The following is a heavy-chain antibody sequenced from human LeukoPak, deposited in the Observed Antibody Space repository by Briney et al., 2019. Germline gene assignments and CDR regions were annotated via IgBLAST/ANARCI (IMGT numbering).Heavy chain of an antibody. CDR2: INPNSGGT. CDR1: GYTFTSYY. V-gene: IGHV1-2*02. D-gene: IGHD5-24*01. CDR3: ATSRDGYNSYDY. Sequence: ASVKVSCKASGYTFTSYYMHWVRQAPGQGLEWMGWINPNSGGTNYAQKFQGRVTMTRDTSISTAYMELSRLRSDDTAVYYCATSRDGYNSYDYWGQGTLVTVSS. J-gene: IGHJ4*02.